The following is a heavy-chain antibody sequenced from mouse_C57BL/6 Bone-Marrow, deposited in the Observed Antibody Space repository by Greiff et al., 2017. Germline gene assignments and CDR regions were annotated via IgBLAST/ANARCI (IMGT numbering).Heavy chain of an antibody. CDR2: ISSGGSYT. CDR1: GFTFSSYG. V-gene: IGHV5-6*02. CDR3: ARRGQLRLRDAMDY. D-gene: IGHD3-2*02. Sequence: EVKLQESGGDLVKPGGSLKLSCAASGFTFSSYGMSWVRQTPDKRLEWVATISSGGSYTYYPDRVKGRFTISRDNAKNTLYLQMSSLKSEDTAMYYCARRGQLRLRDAMDYWGQGTSVTVSS. J-gene: IGHJ4*01.